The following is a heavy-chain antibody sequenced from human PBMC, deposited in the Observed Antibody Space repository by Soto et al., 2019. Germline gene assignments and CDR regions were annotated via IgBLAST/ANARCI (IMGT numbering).Heavy chain of an antibody. CDR1: GFTFSSYA. CDR2: ISYDGSNK. D-gene: IGHD2-8*01. CDR3: ASSPYCTNGVCYFYFDY. V-gene: IGHV3-30-3*01. J-gene: IGHJ4*02. Sequence: QVQLVESGGGVVQPGRSLRLSCAASGFTFSSYAMHWVRQAPGKGLEWVAVISYDGSNKYYADSVKGRFTISRDNSKNTLYLQMNSLRAEDTAVYYCASSPYCTNGVCYFYFDYWGQGTLVTVSS.